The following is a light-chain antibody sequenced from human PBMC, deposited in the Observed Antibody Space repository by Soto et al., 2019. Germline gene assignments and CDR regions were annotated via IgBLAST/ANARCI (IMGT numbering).Light chain of an antibody. J-gene: IGLJ1*01. Sequence: QSALTQPASVSGSPGQSITISCTGTSGDVGGYNYVSWYQQHPGKAPKLMIYEVSNRPSGVSNRFSGSKSGNTASLTISGLQAEHEADYYCTSYTRSTTPYIYGTG. CDR1: SGDVGGYNY. CDR2: EVS. V-gene: IGLV2-14*01. CDR3: TSYTRSTTPYI.